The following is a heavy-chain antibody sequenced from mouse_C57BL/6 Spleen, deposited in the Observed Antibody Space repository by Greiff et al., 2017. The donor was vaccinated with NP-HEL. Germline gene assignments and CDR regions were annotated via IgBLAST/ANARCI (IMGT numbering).Heavy chain of an antibody. CDR1: GYTFTSYW. D-gene: IGHD3-3*01. J-gene: IGHJ1*03. V-gene: IGHV1-64*01. CDR2: IHPNSGST. Sequence: QVQLQQPGAELVKPGASVKLSCKASGYTFTSYWMHWVKQRPGQGLEWIGMIHPNSGSTNYNEKFKSKATLTVDKSSSTAYMQLSSLTSEDSAVYYWARGGDWYWYFDVWGTGTTVTVSS. CDR3: ARGGDWYWYFDV.